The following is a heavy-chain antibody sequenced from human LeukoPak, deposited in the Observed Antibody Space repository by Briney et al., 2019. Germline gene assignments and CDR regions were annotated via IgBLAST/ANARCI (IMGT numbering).Heavy chain of an antibody. CDR1: GGSFSGYY. Sequence: SPTLSLTCAVYGGSFSGYYGRWIRQPPGNWLEWVGEINHSGSTNYNPSLKSRLTISVDTSNNEFSLKLSSVTAADTAVYYCARGTMVRGLNWFDPWGQGTLVTVSS. J-gene: IGHJ5*02. CDR2: INHSGST. CDR3: ARGTMVRGLNWFDP. V-gene: IGHV4-34*01. D-gene: IGHD3-10*01.